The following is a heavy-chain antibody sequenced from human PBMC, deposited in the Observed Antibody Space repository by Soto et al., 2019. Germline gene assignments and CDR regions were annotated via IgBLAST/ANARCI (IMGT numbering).Heavy chain of an antibody. Sequence: EVQLVESGGGLVQTGGSLRLSCAASGFTFNSYEMNWVRQAPGKGLEWVSYISSSGSTMYYADSVKGRFTISRDNAKNSPYLQMNSLRVEDTAVYYCARVRIFGVPGWFDPWGQGTLVTVSS. CDR2: ISSSGSTM. D-gene: IGHD3-3*01. V-gene: IGHV3-48*03. CDR3: ARVRIFGVPGWFDP. CDR1: GFTFNSYE. J-gene: IGHJ5*02.